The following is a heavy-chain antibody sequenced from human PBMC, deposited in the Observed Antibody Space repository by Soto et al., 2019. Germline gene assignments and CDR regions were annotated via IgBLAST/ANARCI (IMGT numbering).Heavy chain of an antibody. Sequence: EVQLVESGGGLIQPGGSLRLSCAVSGFTVSNNYMSWVRQAPGKGLEGVSVIYSGGYTAYGDSVKGRFTISRDNSKNTIYLKMKSVSADDAVVFYGATARGGGGYWGQGTLVTVSS. CDR1: GFTVSNNY. CDR3: ATARGGGGY. V-gene: IGHV3-53*01. CDR2: IYSGGYT. D-gene: IGHD3-10*01. J-gene: IGHJ4*02.